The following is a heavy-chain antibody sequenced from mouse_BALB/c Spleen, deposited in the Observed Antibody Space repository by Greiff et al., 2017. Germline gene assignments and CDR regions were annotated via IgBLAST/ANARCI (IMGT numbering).Heavy chain of an antibody. Sequence: EVQLQQSGAELVRPGALVKLSCKASGFNIKDYYMHWVKQRPEQGLEWIGWIDPENGNTIYDPKFQGKASITADTSSNTAYLQLSSLTSEDTAVYYCARGDYEGAWFAYWGQGTLVTVSA. CDR3: ARGDYEGAWFAY. J-gene: IGHJ3*01. CDR2: IDPENGNT. V-gene: IGHV14-1*02. CDR1: GFNIKDYY. D-gene: IGHD2-4*01.